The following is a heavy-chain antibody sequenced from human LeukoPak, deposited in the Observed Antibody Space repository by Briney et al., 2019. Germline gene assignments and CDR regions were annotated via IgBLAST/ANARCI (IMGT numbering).Heavy chain of an antibody. CDR1: GFTFSSYS. J-gene: IGHJ6*02. V-gene: IGHV3-21*01. CDR2: ISSSSSYI. CDR3: ARDSVILRYFDWLLNYYGMDV. Sequence: GGSLRLSCAASGFTFSSYSMNWVCQAPGKGLEWVSSISSSSSYIYYADSVKGRFTISRDNAKNSLYLQMNSLRAEDTAVYYCARDSVILRYFDWLLNYYGMDVWGQGTTVTVSS. D-gene: IGHD3-9*01.